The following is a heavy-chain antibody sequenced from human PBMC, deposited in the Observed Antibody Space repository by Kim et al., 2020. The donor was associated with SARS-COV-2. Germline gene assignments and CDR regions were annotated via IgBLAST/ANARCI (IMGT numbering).Heavy chain of an antibody. CDR3: ARQPNYYGSGSYCYYFDY. D-gene: IGHD3-10*01. J-gene: IGHJ4*02. Sequence: KSRVTISVDTSKNQFSLKLSSVTAADTAVYYCARQPNYYGSGSYCYYFDYWGQGTLVTVSS. V-gene: IGHV4-39*01.